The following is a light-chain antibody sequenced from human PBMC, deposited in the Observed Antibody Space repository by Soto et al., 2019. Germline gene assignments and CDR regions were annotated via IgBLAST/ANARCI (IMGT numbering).Light chain of an antibody. V-gene: IGLV2-23*02. CDR1: NSDVGGYNL. Sequence: PGQSITISCTGTNSDVGGYNLVSWYQQHPGKAPKLMIFEDTKRPSGVSDRFSGSKSGNTASLTVSGLQAEDEADYYCCSYAGSSTFVVFGGGTK. CDR3: CSYAGSSTFVV. J-gene: IGLJ2*01. CDR2: EDT.